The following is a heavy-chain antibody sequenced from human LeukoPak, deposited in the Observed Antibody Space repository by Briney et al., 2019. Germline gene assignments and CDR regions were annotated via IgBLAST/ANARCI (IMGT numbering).Heavy chain of an antibody. Sequence: SVKVSCKASGFTFTNSAVQWVRQARGQRLEWIGWIVVGSGNTNYAQKFQERVTITRDMSTSTAYMELSRLRSEDTAVYYCAADGVWATPPYYFAFWGQGTLVTVSS. J-gene: IGHJ4*02. CDR3: AADGVWATPPYYFAF. CDR2: IVVGSGNT. V-gene: IGHV1-58*01. D-gene: IGHD5-12*01. CDR1: GFTFTNSA.